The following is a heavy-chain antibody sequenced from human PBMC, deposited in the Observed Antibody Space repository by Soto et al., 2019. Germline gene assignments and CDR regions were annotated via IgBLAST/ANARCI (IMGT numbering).Heavy chain of an antibody. CDR2: IIPMFDTP. J-gene: IGHJ4*02. D-gene: IGHD3-16*02. CDR1: GGTFNTYA. CDR3: TGSIGSGGVIGGFDY. Sequence: QVQLVQSETEVKKPGSAVKVSCKASGGTFNTYAMNWVRQAPGQGLEWMGGIIPMFDTPRYAQKFQGRVTITADESTTTAYMELSSLRSDDTAVYYCTGSIGSGGVIGGFDYWGQGTLVTVSS. V-gene: IGHV1-69*01.